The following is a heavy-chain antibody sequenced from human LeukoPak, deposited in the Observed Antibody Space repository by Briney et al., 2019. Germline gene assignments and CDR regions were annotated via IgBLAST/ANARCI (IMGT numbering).Heavy chain of an antibody. V-gene: IGHV3-7*01. CDR1: GFTFSSYW. J-gene: IGHJ4*02. Sequence: PGGSLRLSCAASGFTFSSYWMSWVRQAPGKGLEWVANIKQDGSEKYYVDSVKGRFTISRDNAKNSLYLQVNSLRAEDTAVYYCAREIAAAGTIYFDYWGQGTLVTVSS. CDR2: IKQDGSEK. D-gene: IGHD6-13*01. CDR3: AREIAAAGTIYFDY.